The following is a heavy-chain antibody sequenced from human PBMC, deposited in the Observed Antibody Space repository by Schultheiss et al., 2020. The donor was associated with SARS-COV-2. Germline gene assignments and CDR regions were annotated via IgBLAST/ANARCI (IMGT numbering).Heavy chain of an antibody. CDR2: IDWDDDK. CDR3: AHQHYDFWSGYHRFEY. V-gene: IGHV2-70*12. Sequence: SGPTLVKPTQTLTLTCTFSGFSLSTSGVGVGWIRQPPGKALEWLALIDWDDDKYYSTSLKTRLTITKDTSKNQVVLTMTNMDPVDTATYYCAHQHYDFWSGYHRFEYWGQGTLVTVSS. D-gene: IGHD3-3*01. CDR1: GFSLSTSGVG. J-gene: IGHJ4*02.